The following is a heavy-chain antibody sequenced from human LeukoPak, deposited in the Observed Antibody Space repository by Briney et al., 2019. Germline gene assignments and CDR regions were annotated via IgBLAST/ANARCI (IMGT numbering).Heavy chain of an antibody. CDR3: AKLGHTSGYYARHSDY. J-gene: IGHJ4*02. CDR1: GFTFRSYG. D-gene: IGHD3-22*01. V-gene: IGHV3-23*01. Sequence: GGSLRLSCAVSGFTFRSYGMSWVRQTPGKGLEWVSGISGNSGTTYYADSVKGRFTISRDNSKNTVYLQMNSLRAEDTALYYCAKLGHTSGYYARHSDYWGQGTLVTVSS. CDR2: ISGNSGTT.